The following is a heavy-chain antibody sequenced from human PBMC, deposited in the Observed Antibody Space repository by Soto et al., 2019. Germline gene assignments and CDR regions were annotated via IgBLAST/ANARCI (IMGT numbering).Heavy chain of an antibody. CDR3: AREYSSAWSKD. CDR1: GYTFTSYD. V-gene: IGHV1-8*01. D-gene: IGHD6-19*01. CDR2: MNPNSGNT. Sequence: QVQLVQAGAEVKKPGASVKVSCKASGYTFTSYDTNWVRQATGQVIEWMGWMNPNSGNTGYAQKFQGRVTMTRNTSISTCYMELSSLRSDDTAVYYCAREYSSAWSKDCGPGTLVTVSS. J-gene: IGHJ4*01.